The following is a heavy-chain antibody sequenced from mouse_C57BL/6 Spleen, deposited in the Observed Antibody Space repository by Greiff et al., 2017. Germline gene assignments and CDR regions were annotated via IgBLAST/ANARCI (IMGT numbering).Heavy chain of an antibody. CDR3: ARDRDYGKDYYAMDY. V-gene: IGHV5-4*01. Sequence: EVKLVESGGGLVKPGGSLKLSCAASGFTFSSYAMSWVRQTPEKRLEWVATISDGGSYTYYPDNVKGRFTISRDNAKNNLYLQMSHLKSEDTAMYYCARDRDYGKDYYAMDYWGQGTSVTVSS. D-gene: IGHD1-1*01. CDR1: GFTFSSYA. CDR2: ISDGGSYT. J-gene: IGHJ4*01.